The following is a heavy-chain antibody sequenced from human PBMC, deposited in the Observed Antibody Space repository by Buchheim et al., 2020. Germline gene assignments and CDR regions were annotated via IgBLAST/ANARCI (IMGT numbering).Heavy chain of an antibody. CDR3: ARDRGYFDD. CDR2: IKGDGSDK. Sequence: ELQLVESGGGLVQPGESLRLSCAASKFTFSTYWMSWVRQAPGKGLEWVANIKGDGSDKSYADSVKGRFTISRDNAETSLYLQMNSLRAEDTAVYYCARDRGYFDDWGQGTL. V-gene: IGHV3-7*05. CDR1: KFTFSTYW. J-gene: IGHJ4*02.